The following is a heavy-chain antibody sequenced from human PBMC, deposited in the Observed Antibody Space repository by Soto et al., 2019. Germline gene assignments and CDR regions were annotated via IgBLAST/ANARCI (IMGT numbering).Heavy chain of an antibody. CDR3: ARMFNCSGGTCPFDY. Sequence: SGPTLVNPTQTLTLTCTFSGFSLSTSGMRVSWIRQPPGKALEWLARIDWDDDKFYNTSLKTRLTISKDSSKNQVVLTMTNMDPVDTATYYRARMFNCSGGTCPFDYWGQGALVTVYS. CDR1: GFSLSTSGMR. J-gene: IGHJ4*02. D-gene: IGHD2-15*01. CDR2: IDWDDDK. V-gene: IGHV2-70*04.